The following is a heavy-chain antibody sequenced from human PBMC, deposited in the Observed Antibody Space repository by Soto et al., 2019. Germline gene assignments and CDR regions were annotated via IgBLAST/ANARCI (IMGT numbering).Heavy chain of an antibody. CDR1: GFTFSTYA. J-gene: IGHJ4*02. CDR3: AKDIVIVPASSPIGYFDY. Sequence: GGSLRLSCAASGFTFSTYAMSWVRQAPGKGLEWVSTISGSGSTYYADSVKGRFTISRDNSKNTLYLQMNSLRGEDTAVYYCAKDIVIVPASSPIGYFDYWGQGTLGTVSS. CDR2: ISGSGST. D-gene: IGHD2-2*01. V-gene: IGHV3-23*01.